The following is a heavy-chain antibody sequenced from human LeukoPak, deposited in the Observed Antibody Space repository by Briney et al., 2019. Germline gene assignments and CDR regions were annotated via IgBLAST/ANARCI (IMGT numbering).Heavy chain of an antibody. D-gene: IGHD6-19*01. CDR3: ARDLLAVAAHYGMDV. V-gene: IGHV1-69*13. Sequence: SVKVSCKASGGTFSSYAISWVRQAPGQGLEWMGGIIPIFGTANYAQKFQGRVTITADESTSTAYMELSSLRAEDTAVYYCARDLLAVAAHYGMDVWGQGTTVTVSS. CDR1: GGTFSSYA. CDR2: IIPIFGTA. J-gene: IGHJ6*02.